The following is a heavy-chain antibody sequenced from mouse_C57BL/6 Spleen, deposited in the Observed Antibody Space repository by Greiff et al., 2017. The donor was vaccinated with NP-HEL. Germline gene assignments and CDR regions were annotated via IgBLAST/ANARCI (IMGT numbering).Heavy chain of an antibody. CDR3: TAHSNHYYAMDY. CDR2: IRNKANNHAT. Sequence: EVKLVESGGGLVQPGGSMKLSCAASGFTFSDAWMDWVRQSPEKGLEWVAEIRNKANNHATYYAESVKGRFTISRDDSKSSVYLQMNSLRAEDTGIYYCTAHSNHYYAMDYWGQGTSVTVSS. J-gene: IGHJ4*01. D-gene: IGHD2-5*01. CDR1: GFTFSDAW. V-gene: IGHV6-6*01.